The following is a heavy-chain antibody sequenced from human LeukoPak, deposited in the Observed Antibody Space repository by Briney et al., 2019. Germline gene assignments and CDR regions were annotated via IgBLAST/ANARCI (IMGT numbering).Heavy chain of an antibody. CDR3: ASGYSYGYESFDY. D-gene: IGHD5-18*01. V-gene: IGHV1-69*04. CDR2: IIPILGIA. J-gene: IGHJ4*02. Sequence: GASVKVSCKASGGTFSSYAISWVRQAPGQGLEWMGRIIPILGIANYAQKFQGRVTITADKSTSTAYMELSSLRSEDTAVYYCASGYSYGYESFDYWGQGTLVTVSS. CDR1: GGTFSSYA.